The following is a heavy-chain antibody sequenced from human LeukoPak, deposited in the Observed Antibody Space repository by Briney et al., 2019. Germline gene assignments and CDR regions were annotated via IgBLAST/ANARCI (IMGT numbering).Heavy chain of an antibody. D-gene: IGHD2-2*01. V-gene: IGHV1-2*02. CDR2: INPNTGGT. Sequence: ASVKVSCKASGYTFTGDYMHWVRQAPGQGLEWMGWINPNTGGTKYAQKFQDRVTMTRDTSISTAYMGLSSLRSDDTAVFYCARGGYQLINWFDPWGQGTLVTVSS. J-gene: IGHJ5*02. CDR1: GYTFTGDY. CDR3: ARGGYQLINWFDP.